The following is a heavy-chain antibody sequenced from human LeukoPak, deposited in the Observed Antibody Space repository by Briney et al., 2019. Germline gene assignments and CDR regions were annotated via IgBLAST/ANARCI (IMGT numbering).Heavy chain of an antibody. CDR1: GGSISSGSYY. D-gene: IGHD1-26*01. CDR2: IYTSGST. J-gene: IGHJ3*02. V-gene: IGHV4-61*02. Sequence: SETLSLTCTVSGGSISSGSYYWSWIRQPAGKGLEWIGRIYTSGSTNYNPSLKSRVTISVDTSKNQFSLKLSSVTAADTAVCYCAREGFNREIDIWGQGTMVTVSS. CDR3: AREGFNREIDI.